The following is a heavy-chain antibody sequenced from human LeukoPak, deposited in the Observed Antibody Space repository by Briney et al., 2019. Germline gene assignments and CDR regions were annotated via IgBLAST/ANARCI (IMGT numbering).Heavy chain of an antibody. Sequence: GGSLRLSCAASGFTFSSYAMSWVRQAPGKGLEWVSAISGSGGSTYYADSVKGRFTISRDNSKNTLYLQMNSLRAEDTAVYYCAKDSLYSSSSVRGPCFDYWGQGTLVTVSS. CDR1: GFTFSSYA. V-gene: IGHV3-23*01. J-gene: IGHJ4*02. D-gene: IGHD6-6*01. CDR3: AKDSLYSSSSVRGPCFDY. CDR2: ISGSGGST.